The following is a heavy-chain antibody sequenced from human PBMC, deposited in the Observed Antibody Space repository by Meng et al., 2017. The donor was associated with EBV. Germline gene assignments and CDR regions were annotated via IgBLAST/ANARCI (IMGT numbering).Heavy chain of an antibody. Sequence: HVAAVPHGEEVKKPGASVKVSCKVSGYIFTSYDINWVRQATGQGLEWMGWMNPNSGNTGYAQKFQGRVTMTRNTSISTAYMELSSLRSEDTAVYYCARGPYYYDSSGYYYGEFDPWGQGTLVTVSS. CDR2: MNPNSGNT. CDR1: GYIFTSYD. CDR3: ARGPYYYDSSGYYYGEFDP. V-gene: IGHV1-8*01. D-gene: IGHD3-22*01. J-gene: IGHJ5*02.